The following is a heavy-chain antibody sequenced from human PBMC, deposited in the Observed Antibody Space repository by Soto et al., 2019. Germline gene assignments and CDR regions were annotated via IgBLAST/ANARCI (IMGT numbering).Heavy chain of an antibody. CDR3: ARDRPRTIYNSDYYYSGLDV. Sequence: PSDTLSLTCTVSGGSGISRDSYWSWIRQPPGKRLEWLGFIYFNGSTNYNPSLKSRVTISSDTSKNQFSLRLTSMTAADTAVYFCARDRPRTIYNSDYYYSGLDVWGQGTIVTVSS. CDR1: GGSGISRDSY. CDR2: IYFNGST. D-gene: IGHD6-19*01. V-gene: IGHV4-61*08. J-gene: IGHJ6*02.